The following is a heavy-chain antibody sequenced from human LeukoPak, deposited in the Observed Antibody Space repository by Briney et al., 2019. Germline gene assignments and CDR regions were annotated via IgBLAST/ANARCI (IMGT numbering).Heavy chain of an antibody. Sequence: ASVKVSCKASGYTFTSYYMHWVRQAPGQGLEWMGIINPSGGSTSYAQKFQGRVTMTRDMSTSTVYMELSSLRSEDTAVYYCARDQNLGAAARYWGQGTLVTVSS. D-gene: IGHD6-13*01. CDR1: GYTFTSYY. CDR3: ARDQNLGAAARY. CDR2: INPSGGST. V-gene: IGHV1-46*01. J-gene: IGHJ4*02.